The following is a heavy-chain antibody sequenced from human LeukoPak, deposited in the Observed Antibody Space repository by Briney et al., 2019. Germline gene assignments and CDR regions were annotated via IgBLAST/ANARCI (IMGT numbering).Heavy chain of an antibody. Sequence: GRSLRLSCAASGFTFSSYGMHWVRQAPGKGLEWMAVIWYDGSNKYYADSVKGRFTISRDNSKNTLYLQMNSLRAEDTAVYYCARDRGYYDSSGYDFQHWGQGTLVTVSS. CDR3: ARDRGYYDSSGYDFQH. CDR1: GFTFSSYG. D-gene: IGHD3-22*01. CDR2: IWYDGSNK. V-gene: IGHV3-33*01. J-gene: IGHJ1*01.